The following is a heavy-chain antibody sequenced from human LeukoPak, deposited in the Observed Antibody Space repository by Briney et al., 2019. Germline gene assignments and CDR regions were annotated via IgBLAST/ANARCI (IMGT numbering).Heavy chain of an antibody. CDR3: ARSPSGYCTDTSCYNNYSHYHMDV. D-gene: IGHD2-2*02. CDR1: GFTFSAYT. V-gene: IGHV3-30*04. CDR2: VFYDGSNK. Sequence: GGSLRLSCSASGFTFSAYTMHWVRQAPGKGLEWVAIVFYDGSNKYCADSVKGRFTISKDNSKNTLYLQMNSLTLEDTAVYFCARSPSGYCTDTSCYNNYSHYHMDVWGKGTTVTVSS. J-gene: IGHJ6*03.